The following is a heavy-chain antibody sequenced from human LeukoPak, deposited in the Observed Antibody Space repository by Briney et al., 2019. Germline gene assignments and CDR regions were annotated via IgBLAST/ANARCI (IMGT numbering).Heavy chain of an antibody. CDR3: ARDRIVVVTAGQGYYYGMDV. D-gene: IGHD2-21*02. J-gene: IGHJ6*02. Sequence: ASVKVSCKASGYTFTGYYMHWVRQAPGQGLEWMGWINPNSGGTNYAQKFQGRVTMTRDTSISTAYMELSRLRSDDTAVYYCARDRIVVVTAGQGYYYGMDVWGQGTTVTVSS. CDR2: INPNSGGT. CDR1: GYTFTGYY. V-gene: IGHV1-2*02.